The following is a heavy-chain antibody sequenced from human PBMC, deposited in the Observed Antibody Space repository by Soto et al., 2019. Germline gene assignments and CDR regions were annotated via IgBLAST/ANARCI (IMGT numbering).Heavy chain of an antibody. CDR2: IIPIFGRA. Sequence: QVQLVQSGAEVKKPGSSVKVSCKASGGTFSSYAISWVRQAPGQGLEWMGGIIPIFGRANYAQKFQGRVTITADESTSTAYMELSSLRSEDTAVYYCARLGSRYSGSWYQSNDAFDIWGQGTMVTVSS. D-gene: IGHD6-13*01. V-gene: IGHV1-69*01. J-gene: IGHJ3*02. CDR1: GGTFSSYA. CDR3: ARLGSRYSGSWYQSNDAFDI.